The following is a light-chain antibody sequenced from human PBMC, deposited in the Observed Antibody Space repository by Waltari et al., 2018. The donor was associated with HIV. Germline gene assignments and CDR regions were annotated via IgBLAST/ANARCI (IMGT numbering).Light chain of an antibody. CDR2: GNI. CDR1: SSNFGAGYD. V-gene: IGLV1-40*01. CDR3: QSYDTSLGVVV. Sequence: QSVLTQPPSMSGAPGQRVTISCTGSSSNFGAGYDVHWYQQLPRATPRLLIYGNINRPSGVPDRFSGSSSGTSASLAITGLQAEDEADYYCQSYDTSLGVVVFGGGTRLTVL. J-gene: IGLJ2*01.